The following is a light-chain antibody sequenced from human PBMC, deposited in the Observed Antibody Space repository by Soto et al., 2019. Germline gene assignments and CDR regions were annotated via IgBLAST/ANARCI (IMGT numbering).Light chain of an antibody. CDR1: QSISSY. CDR2: AAS. J-gene: IGKJ1*01. Sequence: IQMTQSPSSLSASVGDRVTITCRAIQSISSYLNWYQQKPGKAPKLLIYAASSLQSGVPSRFSGSGSGTDFTLTISSLQPEDFATYYCQQSYSTLSWTFGQGTKVDIK. V-gene: IGKV1-39*01. CDR3: QQSYSTLSWT.